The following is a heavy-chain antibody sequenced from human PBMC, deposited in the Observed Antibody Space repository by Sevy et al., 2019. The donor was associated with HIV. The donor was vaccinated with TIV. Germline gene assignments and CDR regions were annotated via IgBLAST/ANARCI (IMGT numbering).Heavy chain of an antibody. CDR3: ARDPGSCSGGVCSYYFDF. D-gene: IGHD2-8*02. V-gene: IGHV4-4*02. J-gene: IGHJ4*02. CDR2: VYHTGNT. CDR1: GDSISNNNW. Sequence: SETLSLTCAVSGDSISNNNWWSWVRQPPGKGLECIGEVYHTGNTNYNPSLKSRVTISLDKSRNQFSLNLSSVTAADTAVYYCARDPGSCSGGVCSYYFDFWGQGTLVTVSS.